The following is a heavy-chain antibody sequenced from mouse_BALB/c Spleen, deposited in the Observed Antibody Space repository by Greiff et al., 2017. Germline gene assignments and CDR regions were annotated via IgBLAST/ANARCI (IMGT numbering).Heavy chain of an antibody. D-gene: IGHD2-14*01. Sequence: EVQLQESGAELVRSGASVKLSCTASGFNIKDYYMHWVKQRPEQGLEWIGWIDPENGDTEYAPKFQGKATMTADTSSNTAYLQLSSLTSEDTAVYYCNAWGRYDGRGYAMDYWGQGTSVTVSS. CDR2: IDPENGDT. CDR3: NAWGRYDGRGYAMDY. J-gene: IGHJ4*01. CDR1: GFNIKDYY. V-gene: IGHV14-4*02.